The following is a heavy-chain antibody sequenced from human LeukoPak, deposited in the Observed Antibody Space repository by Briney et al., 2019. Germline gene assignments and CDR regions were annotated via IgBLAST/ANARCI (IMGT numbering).Heavy chain of an antibody. Sequence: GRSLRLSCAASGFIFTSYAMHWARQAPGKGLEWVAVISYDGSNKYYADSVKGRFTISKDTSKNTLYLQMSSLRAEDTAIYYCAKRGSKWDLDNWGQGTLVTVSS. V-gene: IGHV3-33*06. CDR3: AKRGSKWDLDN. J-gene: IGHJ4*02. D-gene: IGHD1-26*01. CDR1: GFIFTSYA. CDR2: ISYDGSNK.